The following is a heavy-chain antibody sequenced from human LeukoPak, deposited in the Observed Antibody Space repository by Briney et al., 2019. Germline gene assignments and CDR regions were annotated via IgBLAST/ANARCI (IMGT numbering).Heavy chain of an antibody. Sequence: PGGSLRLSCAASGFTFSSYAMSWVRQAPGKGLEWVAFIRYDGSNKYYADSVKGRFTISRDNSKNTLYLQMNSLRAEDTAVYYCTRALDSSSSRYQAFEEWGQGTLVTVSS. CDR2: IRYDGSNK. V-gene: IGHV3-30*02. CDR1: GFTFSSYA. D-gene: IGHD2-2*01. CDR3: TRALDSSSSRYQAFEE. J-gene: IGHJ4*02.